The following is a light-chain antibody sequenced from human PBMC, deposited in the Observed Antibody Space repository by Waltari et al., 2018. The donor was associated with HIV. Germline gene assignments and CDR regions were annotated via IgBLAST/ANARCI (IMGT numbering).Light chain of an antibody. CDR1: SSNIGSNI. Sequence: QSVLTQPPSASGTPGQRVSISCSGSSSNIGSNIVNWYQQLPGTAPKLLIYRNNQRPSGVPDRFSGSKSGTSASLAISGLQSEDEADYYWAAWDDSLNAWVFGGGTKLTVL. V-gene: IGLV1-44*01. CDR2: RNN. J-gene: IGLJ3*02. CDR3: AAWDDSLNAWV.